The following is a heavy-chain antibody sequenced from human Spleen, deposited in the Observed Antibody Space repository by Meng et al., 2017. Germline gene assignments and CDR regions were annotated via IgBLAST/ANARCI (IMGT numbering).Heavy chain of an antibody. CDR1: GFTFNNFA. J-gene: IGHJ5*02. Sequence: GESLKISCAASGFTFNNFAMNWVRQAPGKGLEWVSGISASGGSKYYADSVKGRFTISRDNSKNTLYLQMNSLRAGDTAIYYCAKERGERIYCSGGSCYGCFDPWGQGTLVTVSS. V-gene: IGHV3-23*01. CDR3: AKERGERIYCSGGSCYGCFDP. CDR2: ISASGGSK. D-gene: IGHD2-15*01.